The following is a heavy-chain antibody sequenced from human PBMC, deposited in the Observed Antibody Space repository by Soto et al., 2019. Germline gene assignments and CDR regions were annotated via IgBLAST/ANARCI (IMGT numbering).Heavy chain of an antibody. Sequence: ASVKVSCKASGYTFTSYYMQWVRQAPGQGLELMGIINPSGGSTSYAQKFQGRVTMTRDTSTSTVYMELSSLRSEDTAVYYCARVDVAGTPYGMDVWGQGTTVTVYS. J-gene: IGHJ6*02. CDR3: ARVDVAGTPYGMDV. D-gene: IGHD6-19*01. CDR1: GYTFTSYY. CDR2: INPSGGST. V-gene: IGHV1-46*01.